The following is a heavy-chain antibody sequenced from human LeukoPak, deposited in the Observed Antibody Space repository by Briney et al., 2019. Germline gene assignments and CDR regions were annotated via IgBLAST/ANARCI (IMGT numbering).Heavy chain of an antibody. CDR2: ISYDGSNK. V-gene: IGHV3-30*03. D-gene: IGHD5-24*01. Sequence: PGGSLRLSCAASGFTLSSYGMHWVRQAPGKGLEWVAVISYDGSNKYYADSVKGRFTISRDNSKNTLYLQMNSLRAEDTAVYYCARSRDGIQLWAFDIWGQGTMVTVSS. J-gene: IGHJ3*02. CDR1: GFTLSSYG. CDR3: ARSRDGIQLWAFDI.